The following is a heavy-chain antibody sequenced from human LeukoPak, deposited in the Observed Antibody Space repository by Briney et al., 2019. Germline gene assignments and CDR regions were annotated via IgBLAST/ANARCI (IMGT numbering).Heavy chain of an antibody. V-gene: IGHV4-59*12. J-gene: IGHJ4*02. Sequence: SETLSLTCTVSGGSISSYYWSWIRQPPGKGLEWIGYIYYSGSTNYNPSLKSRVTISVDTSKNQFSLKLSSVTAAHTAVYYCARGAAAGITGTTYAYWGQGTLVTVSS. CDR3: ARGAAAGITGTTYAY. CDR2: IYYSGST. D-gene: IGHD1-7*01. CDR1: GGSISSYY.